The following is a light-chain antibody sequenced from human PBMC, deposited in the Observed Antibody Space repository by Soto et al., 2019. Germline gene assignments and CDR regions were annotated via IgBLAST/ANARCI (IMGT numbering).Light chain of an antibody. J-gene: IGKJ5*01. Sequence: EIVMTQSPATLSVSPGERATFSCRASQTISDNLVWYQQKPGQAPRLLIYGASTRATGIPARFSGSGSGAEYFLTISSLQSEDFAVYYCQQYHNWPLITFGRGTRMEIK. CDR1: QTISDN. V-gene: IGKV3-15*01. CDR2: GAS. CDR3: QQYHNWPLIT.